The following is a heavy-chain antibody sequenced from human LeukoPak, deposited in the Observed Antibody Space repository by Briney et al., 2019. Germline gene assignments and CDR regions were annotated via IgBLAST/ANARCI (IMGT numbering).Heavy chain of an antibody. V-gene: IGHV6-1*01. D-gene: IGHD2-15*01. CDR2: TYFRSKWYN. Sequence: SQTLSLTCAISGDSVSSNNAAWNWIRQSPSRGFEWLGRTYFRSKWYNDYAASVKSRITVNPDTSKNHFSLQLSSVTPEDTAVYYCARTYGGSCDYWGQGTLVTVSS. CDR1: GDSVSSNNAA. J-gene: IGHJ4*02. CDR3: ARTYGGSCDY.